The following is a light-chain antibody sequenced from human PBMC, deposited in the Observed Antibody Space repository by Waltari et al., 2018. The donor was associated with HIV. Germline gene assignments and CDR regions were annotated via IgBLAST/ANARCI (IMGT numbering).Light chain of an antibody. Sequence: QSALTQPRSVSGSPGQSVTISCTETRSDVGGYNYVSWYQQHPGKAPKVMIYDVSKRPSGVPDRFSGSKSGNTASLTISGLQAEDEAYYYCCSYAGSYIWVFGGGTKLTVL. CDR1: RSDVGGYNY. CDR3: CSYAGSYIWV. CDR2: DVS. J-gene: IGLJ3*02. V-gene: IGLV2-11*01.